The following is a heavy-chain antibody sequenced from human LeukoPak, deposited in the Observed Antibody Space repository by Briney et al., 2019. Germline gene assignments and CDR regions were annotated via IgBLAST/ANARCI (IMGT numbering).Heavy chain of an antibody. CDR2: IKQDGSEK. V-gene: IGHV3-7*01. CDR1: GFTFSSYW. D-gene: IGHD3-10*01. Sequence: PGGSLRLSCAASGFTFSSYWMSWVRQAPGKGLEWVANIKQDGSEKYYVDSVKGRFTISRDNARNSLYLQMNSLRAEDTAAYYCARRYGSGSYIHWGQGTLVTVSS. J-gene: IGHJ4*02. CDR3: ARRYGSGSYIH.